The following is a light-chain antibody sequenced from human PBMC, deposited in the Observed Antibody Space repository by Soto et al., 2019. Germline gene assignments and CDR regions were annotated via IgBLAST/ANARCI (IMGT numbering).Light chain of an antibody. V-gene: IGLV2-8*01. CDR2: EVS. CDR3: SSYAGSNNLV. Sequence: QSALTQPPSASWSPGQSVTISCTGTSSDVGGYNYVYWYQQHPGKAPKLMIYEVSKRPSGVPDRFSGSKSGNTASLTVSGLQAEDEADYYCSSYAGSNNLVFGGGTKLTVL. CDR1: SSDVGGYNY. J-gene: IGLJ2*01.